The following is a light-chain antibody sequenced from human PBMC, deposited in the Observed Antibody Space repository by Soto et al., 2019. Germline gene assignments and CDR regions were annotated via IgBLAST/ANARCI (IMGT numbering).Light chain of an antibody. Sequence: DIQLTQSPSTLSASVGDRVTITCRASQSLSAWLAWYQQIPGTAPQLLIYRASSLEGGVPSRFSGSGSGTEFTLTISSLQPDDFATYYRQQYDPYPLTFGGGTKVEIK. J-gene: IGKJ4*01. CDR1: QSLSAW. V-gene: IGKV1-5*03. CDR3: QQYDPYPLT. CDR2: RAS.